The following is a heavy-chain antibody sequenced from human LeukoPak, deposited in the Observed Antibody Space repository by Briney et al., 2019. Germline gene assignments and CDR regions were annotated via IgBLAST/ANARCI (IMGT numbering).Heavy chain of an antibody. CDR3: ARAQNRDYYSSTSCYAFFYYGMDV. V-gene: IGHV3-21*01. Sequence: PGGSLRLSCAASGFTFSSYSMSWVRQAPGKGLEWVSSISSGSTYIYYASSVKGRFTTSRDNAKNSLYLQMNSLRAEDTAVYYCARAQNRDYYSSTSCYAFFYYGMDVWGKGTTVTVSS. CDR1: GFTFSSYS. CDR2: ISSGSTYI. D-gene: IGHD2-2*01. J-gene: IGHJ6*04.